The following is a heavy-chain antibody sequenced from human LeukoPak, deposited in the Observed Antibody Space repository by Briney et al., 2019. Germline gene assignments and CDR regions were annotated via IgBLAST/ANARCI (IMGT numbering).Heavy chain of an antibody. Sequence: GGSLRLSCAASGFTFSSYWMHWIRQAPGKGLVWVSRINSDGSSTSYANSVKGRFTVSRDNAKNTLYLQMNSLRAEDTAVYYCAMYYYDSSGYYRASAFDIWGQGTMVTVSS. V-gene: IGHV3-74*01. D-gene: IGHD3-22*01. J-gene: IGHJ3*02. CDR2: INSDGSST. CDR3: AMYYYDSSGYYRASAFDI. CDR1: GFTFSSYW.